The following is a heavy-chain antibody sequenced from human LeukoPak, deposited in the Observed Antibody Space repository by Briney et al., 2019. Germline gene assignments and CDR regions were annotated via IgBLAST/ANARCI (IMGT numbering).Heavy chain of an antibody. CDR3: ARHKIWDGYGGLFDY. J-gene: IGHJ4*02. V-gene: IGHV4-39*01. D-gene: IGHD4-23*01. CDR1: GGSISSRSYY. Sequence: KRSETLSPTRTVSGGSISSRSYYCGWIRQSPGKGLEWIGTIYYSVTTYYHPSTNSRVTISVDTSKNHFSLKLSSVTAAATAMYYCARHKIWDGYGGLFDYWGQGTLVTVSS. CDR2: IYYSVTT.